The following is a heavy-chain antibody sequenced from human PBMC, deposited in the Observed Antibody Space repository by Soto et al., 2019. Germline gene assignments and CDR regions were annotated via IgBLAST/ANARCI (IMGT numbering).Heavy chain of an antibody. CDR2: IYSGGST. CDR3: AREQWLVRYFDY. CDR1: GFTVSSNY. Sequence: LRLSCAASGFTVSSNYMSWVRQAPGKGLEWVSVIYSGGSTYYADSVKGRFTISRDNSKNTLYLQMNSLRAEDTAVYYCAREQWLVRYFDYWGQGTLVTVSS. V-gene: IGHV3-53*01. J-gene: IGHJ4*02. D-gene: IGHD6-19*01.